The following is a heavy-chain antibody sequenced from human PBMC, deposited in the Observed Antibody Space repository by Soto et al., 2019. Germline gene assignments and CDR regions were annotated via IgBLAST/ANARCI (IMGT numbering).Heavy chain of an antibody. CDR3: AMTASGSMSE. Sequence: ASVKVSCKVSGYTLTELSMHWVRQAPGKGLEWMGWISPYNDNTHFAQNFQGRVTMTTDTSTSTAYMELRSLRSDDTAVYYCAMTASGSMSEWGQGTLVTVSS. J-gene: IGHJ4*02. CDR1: GYTLTELS. V-gene: IGHV1-18*01. CDR2: ISPYNDNT. D-gene: IGHD6-13*01.